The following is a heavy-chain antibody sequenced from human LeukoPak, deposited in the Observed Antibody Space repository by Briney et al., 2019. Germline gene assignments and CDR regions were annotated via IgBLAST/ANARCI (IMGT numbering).Heavy chain of an antibody. CDR2: IGTAGDT. CDR3: ARGRDSSGWDFDY. D-gene: IGHD3-22*01. Sequence: GGSLRLSCAASGFTFSSYDMHWVRQATGKGLEWVSAIGTAGDTYYPGSVKGRFTISRENAKNSLYLQMNSLGAGDTAVYYCARGRDSSGWDFDYWGQGTLVTVSS. V-gene: IGHV3-13*01. CDR1: GFTFSSYD. J-gene: IGHJ4*02.